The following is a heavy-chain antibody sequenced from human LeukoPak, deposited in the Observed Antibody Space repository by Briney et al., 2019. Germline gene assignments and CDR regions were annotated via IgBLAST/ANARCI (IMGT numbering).Heavy chain of an antibody. D-gene: IGHD5-24*01. CDR3: AREADGYNYGPDY. CDR1: GGSISSSNW. CDR2: IYHSEST. V-gene: IGHV4-4*02. Sequence: KPSETLSLTCAVSGGSISSSNWWSWVRQPPGKGLEWIGEIYHSESTNYNPSLKSRVTISVDKSKNQFSLKLSSVTAADTAVYYCAREADGYNYGPDYWGQGTLVTVSS. J-gene: IGHJ4*02.